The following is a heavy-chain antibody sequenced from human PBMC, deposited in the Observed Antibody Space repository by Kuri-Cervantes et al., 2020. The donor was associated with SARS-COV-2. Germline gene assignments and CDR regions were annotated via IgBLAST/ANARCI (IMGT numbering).Heavy chain of an antibody. CDR1: GGSISSSSYY. D-gene: IGHD6-19*01. CDR3: ARHPHAVPGPIDY. V-gene: IGHV4-39*01. CDR2: IYYSGST. J-gene: IGHJ4*02. Sequence: SETLSLTCTVSGGSISSSSYYWGWIRQPPGKGLEWIGSIYYSGSTYYNPSLKSRVTISVDTSKNQFSLKLSSVTAADTAVYYCARHPHAVPGPIDYWGQGTLVTVSS.